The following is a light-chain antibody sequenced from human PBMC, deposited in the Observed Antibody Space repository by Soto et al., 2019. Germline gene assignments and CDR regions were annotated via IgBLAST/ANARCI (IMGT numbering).Light chain of an antibody. CDR3: QQYGTLPLT. V-gene: IGKV3-20*01. Sequence: EFVLTQSPGTLSLSPGARATLSCRARQSVSSYLAWYQQKPGQAPSLLIYXXXXXAXXIPDRFSGSASGTGXTPTITXLXXEDFAVHYCQQYGTLPLTLGGGTKV. J-gene: IGKJ4*02. CDR1: QSVSSY. CDR2: XXX.